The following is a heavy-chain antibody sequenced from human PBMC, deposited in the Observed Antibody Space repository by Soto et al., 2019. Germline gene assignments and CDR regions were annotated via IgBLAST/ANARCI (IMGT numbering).Heavy chain of an antibody. CDR3: ARVISSWSVDY. J-gene: IGHJ4*02. V-gene: IGHV4-30-4*01. CDR2: IYYSGST. Sequence: SETLSLTCTVSGGSISSGDYYWSWIRQPPGKGLEWIGYIYYSGSTYYNPSLKSRVTISVDTSKSQFSLKLSSVTAADTAVYYCARVISSWSVDYWGQGTLVTVSS. D-gene: IGHD6-13*01. CDR1: GGSISSGDYY.